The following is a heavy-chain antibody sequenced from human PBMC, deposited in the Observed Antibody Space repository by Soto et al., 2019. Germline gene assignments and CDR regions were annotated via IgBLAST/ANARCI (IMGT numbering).Heavy chain of an antibody. J-gene: IGHJ4*02. CDR1: GYTITGFY. D-gene: IGHD5-12*01. Sequence: QVQLVQSGAEVKKPGASVKVSCKASGYTITGFYVHWLRQAPGQGPEWMGWVNPDSGGTNYAQRFQGRVAMTRDTSIXTXXXXLSRLTSDDTAVYYCARDGSRGYDQFDVWGQGTLVTVSS. CDR2: VNPDSGGT. CDR3: ARDGSRGYDQFDV. V-gene: IGHV1-2*02.